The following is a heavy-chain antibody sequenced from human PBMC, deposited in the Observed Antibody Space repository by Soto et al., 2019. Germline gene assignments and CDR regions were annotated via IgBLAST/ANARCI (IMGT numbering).Heavy chain of an antibody. D-gene: IGHD6-25*01. V-gene: IGHV4-34*01. CDR2: INHSGST. Sequence: QVQLQQWGAGLLKPSETLSLTCAVYGGSFSGYYWSWIRQPPGKGLEWIGEINHSGSTNYNPSLKXXGXIXEDTSKNQFSLKLSSVTAADTAVYYCARGVGYYFDYWGQGTLVTVSS. CDR1: GGSFSGYY. J-gene: IGHJ4*02. CDR3: ARGVGYYFDY.